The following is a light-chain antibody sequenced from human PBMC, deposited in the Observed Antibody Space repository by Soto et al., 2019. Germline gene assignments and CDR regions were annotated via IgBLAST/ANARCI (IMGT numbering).Light chain of an antibody. V-gene: IGLV1-51*01. CDR1: NSSIGKHC. CDR2: DNN. Sequence: QSVLTQSPSVSASPGQTVTISCSGSNSSIGKHCVSWYQLLPGTAPKLLIYDNNKRPSEIPDRFSGSKSGTSATLGITGLQTGDEADYYCGTWDRSLSAGVFGTGTKVTVL. J-gene: IGLJ1*01. CDR3: GTWDRSLSAGV.